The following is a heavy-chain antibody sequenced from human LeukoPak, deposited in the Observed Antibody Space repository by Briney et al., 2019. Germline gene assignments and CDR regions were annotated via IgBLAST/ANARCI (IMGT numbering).Heavy chain of an antibody. V-gene: IGHV1-18*01. D-gene: IGHD3-22*01. Sequence: GASVKVSCKVSGYTLTELSMHWVRQAPGQGLEWMGWISAYNGNTNYAQKLQGRVTMTTDTSTSTAYMELRSLRSDDTAVYYCARDGDSSGYIHRGSAFDIWGQGTMVTVSS. J-gene: IGHJ3*02. CDR3: ARDGDSSGYIHRGSAFDI. CDR2: ISAYNGNT. CDR1: GYTLTELS.